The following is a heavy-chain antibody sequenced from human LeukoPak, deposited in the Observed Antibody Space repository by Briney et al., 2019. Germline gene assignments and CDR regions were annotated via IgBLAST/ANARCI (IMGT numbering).Heavy chain of an antibody. Sequence: GGSLRLSCAASGFTFSSYAMSWVRQAPGKGLEWVSAISGSGGSTYYADSVKGRFTISRDNSKNTLYLQMNSLRAEDTAVYYCARARFGLTNAFDIWGQGTMVTVSS. J-gene: IGHJ3*02. CDR2: ISGSGGST. V-gene: IGHV3-23*01. D-gene: IGHD3/OR15-3a*01. CDR1: GFTFSSYA. CDR3: ARARFGLTNAFDI.